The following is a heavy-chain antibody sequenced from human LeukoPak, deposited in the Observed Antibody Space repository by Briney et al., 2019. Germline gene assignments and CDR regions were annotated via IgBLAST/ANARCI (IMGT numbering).Heavy chain of an antibody. J-gene: IGHJ4*02. V-gene: IGHV3-33*01. CDR2: IWYDGSNK. CDR3: ARDRAAADLDY. CDR1: GFTFSSYG. D-gene: IGHD6-13*01. Sequence: LXLSCAASGFTFSSYGMHWVRQAPGKGLEWVAVIWYDGSNKFYADSVKGRFTISRDNSKNTLYLQMNSLRAEDTAVYYCARDRAAADLDYWGQGTLVTVSS.